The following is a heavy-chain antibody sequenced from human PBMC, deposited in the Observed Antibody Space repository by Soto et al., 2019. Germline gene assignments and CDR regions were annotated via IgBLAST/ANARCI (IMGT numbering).Heavy chain of an antibody. CDR3: ARARTTGRNSSSRFDY. CDR2: INHSGST. Sequence: SETLSLTCAVYGGSFSGYYWSWIRQPPGKGLEWIGEINHSGSTNYNPSLKSRVTISVDTSKNQFSLKLSSVTAADTALYYCARARTTGRNSSSRFDYWGQGTLVTVSS. J-gene: IGHJ4*02. D-gene: IGHD6-6*01. CDR1: GGSFSGYY. V-gene: IGHV4-34*01.